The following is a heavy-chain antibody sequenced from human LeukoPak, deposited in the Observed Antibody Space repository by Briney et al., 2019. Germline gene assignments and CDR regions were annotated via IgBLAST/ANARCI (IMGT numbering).Heavy chain of an antibody. V-gene: IGHV3-30-3*01. Sequence: GRSLRLSCAASGFTFSSYAMHWVRQAPGKGLEWVAVISYDGSNKYYADSVKGRFTISRDNSKNTLYLQMNSLRAEDTAVYYCARFEQQRDAFDIWGQGTMVTVSS. CDR3: ARFEQQRDAFDI. CDR1: GFTFSSYA. D-gene: IGHD6-13*01. J-gene: IGHJ3*02. CDR2: ISYDGSNK.